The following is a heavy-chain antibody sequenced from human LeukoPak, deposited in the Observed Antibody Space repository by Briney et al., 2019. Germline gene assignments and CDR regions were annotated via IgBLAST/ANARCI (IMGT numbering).Heavy chain of an antibody. D-gene: IGHD6-13*01. Sequence: ASVKVSCKSSGYIFFSCGSSWVRQAPGQGLEWMGWISGDTGNTNYAQKLQGRVTMTTDTSTSTAYMELRSLRSDDTAVYYCARDDSSLSDYWGQGTLVTVSS. V-gene: IGHV1-18*01. CDR1: GYIFFSCG. CDR2: ISGDTGNT. CDR3: ARDDSSLSDY. J-gene: IGHJ4*02.